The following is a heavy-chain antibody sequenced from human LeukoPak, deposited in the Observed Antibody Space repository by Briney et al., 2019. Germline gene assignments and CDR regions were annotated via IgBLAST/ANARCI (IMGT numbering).Heavy chain of an antibody. Sequence: PSETLSLTCTVSGDSISSYYWSWIRQPPGKGLEWIGRIYYSGNTYYNPSLKSRVTISVDTSKNQFSLNLSSVTAADTAVYYCARRGVGLSGNYPVFDYWGQGTLVTVSS. CDR3: ARRGVGLSGNYPVFDY. D-gene: IGHD1-26*01. CDR1: GDSISSYY. J-gene: IGHJ4*02. CDR2: IYYSGNT. V-gene: IGHV4-59*05.